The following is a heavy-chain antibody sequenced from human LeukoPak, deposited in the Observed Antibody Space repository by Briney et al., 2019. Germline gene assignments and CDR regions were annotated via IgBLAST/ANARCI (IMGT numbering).Heavy chain of an antibody. CDR2: VYTNDGST. Sequence: SETLSLTCTVSGGSMSPYFWSWVRQPPGKGLEWIGYVYTNDGSTKYNPSLKSRVTMSVDTSKNQISLKLSSVTAADTAIYYCARRQTYFDYWGQGTQVTVSS. CDR1: GGSMSPYF. V-gene: IGHV4-4*09. CDR3: ARRQTYFDY. J-gene: IGHJ4*02.